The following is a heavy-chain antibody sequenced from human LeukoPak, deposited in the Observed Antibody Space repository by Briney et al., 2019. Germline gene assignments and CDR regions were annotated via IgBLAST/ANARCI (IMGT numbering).Heavy chain of an antibody. V-gene: IGHV3-30*03. D-gene: IGHD2-2*01. Sequence: PGGSLRLSCAASGFTFSTYGMHWVRQAPGKGLEWVAVISYDGSNEYYADSVKGRFTISRDNSKNTLYLQMNSLRAEDTAVYYCTRGRYQLLGPNDYWGQGSLVTVSS. CDR1: GFTFSTYG. J-gene: IGHJ4*02. CDR3: TRGRYQLLGPNDY. CDR2: ISYDGSNE.